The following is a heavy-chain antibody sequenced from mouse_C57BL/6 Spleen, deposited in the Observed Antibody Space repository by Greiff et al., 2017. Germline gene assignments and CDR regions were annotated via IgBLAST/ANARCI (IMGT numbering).Heavy chain of an antibody. CDR3: ARHQEGYYFAY. Sequence: QVQLQQSGAELVKPGASVKLSCKASGYTFTEYTIHWVKQRSGQGLEWIGWFYPGSGSIKFNEKFKDKATLPADNSSSTVYMELSRSTSEDAAVYFCARHQEGYYFAYWGQGTLVTVSA. CDR2: FYPGSGSI. CDR1: GYTFTEYT. V-gene: IGHV1-62-2*01. D-gene: IGHD2-1*01. J-gene: IGHJ3*01.